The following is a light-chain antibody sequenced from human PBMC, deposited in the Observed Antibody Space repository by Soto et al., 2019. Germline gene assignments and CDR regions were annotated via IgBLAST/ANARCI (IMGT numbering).Light chain of an antibody. CDR1: QGVRSF. V-gene: IGKV3-11*01. CDR2: DAS. Sequence: DIVLTQSPSTLSSSPGERVTLSCRASQGVRSFLAWYQQKPGQGPSLLIYDASNWATGIPARFSGSGSGTDFTLTISSLEPEDFAVYYCQQYGSTTWTFGQGTK. J-gene: IGKJ1*01. CDR3: QQYGSTTWT.